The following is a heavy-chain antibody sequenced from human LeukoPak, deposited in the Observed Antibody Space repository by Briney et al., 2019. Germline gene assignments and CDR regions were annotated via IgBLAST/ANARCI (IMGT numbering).Heavy chain of an antibody. CDR1: GYTFKRYG. D-gene: IGHD3-3*01. CDR2: IDPSNGKI. CDR3: ARDGVSGHLDY. J-gene: IGHJ4*01. Sequence: PSVKVSCKASGYTFKRYGICWVRQAPGQGLEWIGWIDPSNGKIKYAEKLQGRVTMTTDTSTSTAYMDLRSLRSDDTAVYYCARDGVSGHLDYWSRGTLVTVSS. V-gene: IGHV1-18*01.